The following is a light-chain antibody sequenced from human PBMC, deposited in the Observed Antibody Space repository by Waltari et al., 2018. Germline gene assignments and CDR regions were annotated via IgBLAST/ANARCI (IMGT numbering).Light chain of an antibody. Sequence: QSVLTQPPSVSGAPGQRVPISCTGSRSNIGAAFDVHWYQHLPGTVPKPLIYANTNRPSGVPDRFSGSKSGTSASLAITGLQAEDEADYYCQSYDSSLSGWVFGGGTKLTVL. V-gene: IGLV1-40*01. CDR1: RSNIGAAFD. CDR2: ANT. J-gene: IGLJ3*02. CDR3: QSYDSSLSGWV.